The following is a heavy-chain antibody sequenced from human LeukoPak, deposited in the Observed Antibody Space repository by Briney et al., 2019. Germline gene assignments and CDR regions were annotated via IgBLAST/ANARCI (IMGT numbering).Heavy chain of an antibody. Sequence: GASVKVSCKASGYTFTGYYMHWVRQAPGQGLEWMGWINPNSGGTNYAQKFQGWVTMTRDTSISTAYMELSRLRSDDTAVYYCARDRVASSRWSFYYYYGMDIWGQGITVTVSS. CDR1: GYTFTGYY. CDR2: INPNSGGT. CDR3: ARDRVASSRWSFYYYYGMDI. D-gene: IGHD6-13*01. V-gene: IGHV1-2*04. J-gene: IGHJ6*02.